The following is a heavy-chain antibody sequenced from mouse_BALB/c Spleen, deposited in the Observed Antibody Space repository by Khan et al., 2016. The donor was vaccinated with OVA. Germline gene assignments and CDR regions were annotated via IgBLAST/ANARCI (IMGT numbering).Heavy chain of an antibody. D-gene: IGHD2-10*01. V-gene: IGHV2-6-1*01. Sequence: QVQLKESGPGLVAPSQSLSITCTISGFSLTSYGVHWVRQPPGKGLEWLVVIWSDGNTTYNSTLKSRLSITKDNSKSQVFIQMNGLQSDDSAMYYCARQPYYHYSALDYWGQGTSVTVSS. CDR1: GFSLTSYG. CDR2: IWSDGNT. J-gene: IGHJ4*01. CDR3: ARQPYYHYSALDY.